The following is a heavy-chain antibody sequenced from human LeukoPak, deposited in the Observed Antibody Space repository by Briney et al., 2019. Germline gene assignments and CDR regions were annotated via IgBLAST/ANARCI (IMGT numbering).Heavy chain of an antibody. CDR1: GFTFSSYA. D-gene: IGHD6-19*01. CDR2: ISGSGGST. Sequence: QAGGSLRLSCAASGFTFSSYAMSWVRQAPGKGLEWVSAISGSGGSTYYADSVKGRFTISRDNSKNTLYVQMNSLRAEDTAVYYCAKWSRTAVAGPLGYFDYWGQGTLVIVSS. CDR3: AKWSRTAVAGPLGYFDY. J-gene: IGHJ4*02. V-gene: IGHV3-23*01.